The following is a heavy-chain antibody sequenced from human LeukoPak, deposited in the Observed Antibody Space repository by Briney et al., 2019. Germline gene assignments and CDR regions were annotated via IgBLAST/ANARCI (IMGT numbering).Heavy chain of an antibody. D-gene: IGHD3-10*01. V-gene: IGHV4-39*07. CDR1: GGSISSSYY. CDR2: IYYSGST. CDR3: ARTAGGGFGEAYYYYMDV. Sequence: SETPSLTCTVSGGSISSSYYWGWIRQPPGKGLEWIGSIYYSGSTYYNPSLKSRVTISVDTSKNQFSLKLSSVTAADTAVYYCARTAGGGFGEAYYYYMDVWGKGTTVTVSS. J-gene: IGHJ6*03.